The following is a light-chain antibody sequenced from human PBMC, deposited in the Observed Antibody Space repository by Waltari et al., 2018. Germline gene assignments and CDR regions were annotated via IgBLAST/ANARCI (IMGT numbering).Light chain of an antibody. J-gene: IGKJ1*01. CDR2: AAS. Sequence: DIQITQSPSSLSASVGDKVTITCRASQGISSWLAWYQQKPEKAHKLLIYAASSLQSGVPSRFSGSGAGKDYTITISSLQPEDFATYYCQQGYNTRTFGQGTKVEIK. V-gene: IGKV1-12*01. CDR3: QQGYNTRT. CDR1: QGISSW.